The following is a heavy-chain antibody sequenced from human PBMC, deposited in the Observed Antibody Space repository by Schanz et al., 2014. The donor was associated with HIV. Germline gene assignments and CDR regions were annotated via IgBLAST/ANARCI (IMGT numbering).Heavy chain of an antibody. CDR2: IYSSGST. D-gene: IGHD3-10*01. CDR3: ARSYGSGNLFDY. V-gene: IGHV4-4*07. J-gene: IGHJ4*02. Sequence: QVQLQESGPGLVKPSQTLSLTCTVSGDSISSYYWNWIRQPAGKGLEWIGHIYSSGSTKYNPSLKSRLTISVDTSKNQFSLKLSSVTAADTAVYYCARSYGSGNLFDYWGQGTLVTVSS. CDR1: GDSISSYY.